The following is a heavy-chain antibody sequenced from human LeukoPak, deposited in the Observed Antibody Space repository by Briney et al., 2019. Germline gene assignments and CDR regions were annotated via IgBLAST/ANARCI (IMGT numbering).Heavy chain of an antibody. J-gene: IGHJ4*02. V-gene: IGHV1-46*03. Sequence: ASVKVSCKASGYTFTSYYMHWVRQAPGQGLEWMGIINPSGGSTTYAQKFQGRVTMTSDTSTSPVYMELSSLRSDDTAVYYCARRGILTGYMFNYWGQGTLVTVSS. CDR2: INPSGGST. CDR3: ARRGILTGYMFNY. D-gene: IGHD3-9*01. CDR1: GYTFTSYY.